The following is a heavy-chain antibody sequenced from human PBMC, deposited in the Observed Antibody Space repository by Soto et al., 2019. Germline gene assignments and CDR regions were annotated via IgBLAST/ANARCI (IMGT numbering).Heavy chain of an antibody. CDR1: GGSISSGGYY. J-gene: IGHJ5*02. CDR3: AGLSDPGKYWFDP. D-gene: IGHD6-25*01. CDR2: IYYSGST. V-gene: IGHV4-61*08. Sequence: SETLSLTCTVSGGSISSGGYYWILIRQHPGKGLEWIGYIYYSGSTNYNPSLKSRVTISVDTSKNQFSLKLSSVTAADTAVYYWAGLSDPGKYWFDPWGQGTRVTVAS.